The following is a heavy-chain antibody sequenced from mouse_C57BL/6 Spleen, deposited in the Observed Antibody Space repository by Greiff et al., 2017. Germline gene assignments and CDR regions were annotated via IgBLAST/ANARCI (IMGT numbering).Heavy chain of an antibody. Sequence: QVQLQQPGAELVKPGASVKLSCKASGYTFTSYWMQWVKQRPGQGLEWIGEIDPSDSYTNYNQKFKGKATLTVDTSSSTAYMQLSSLTSEDSAVYYCARQLRQSYYYGSSYLDYWGQGTTLTVSS. V-gene: IGHV1-50*01. CDR3: ARQLRQSYYYGSSYLDY. D-gene: IGHD1-1*01. CDR2: IDPSDSYT. CDR1: GYTFTSYW. J-gene: IGHJ2*01.